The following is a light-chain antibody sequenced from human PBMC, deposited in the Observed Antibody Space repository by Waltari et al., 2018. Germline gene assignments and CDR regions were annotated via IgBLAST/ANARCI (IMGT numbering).Light chain of an antibody. V-gene: IGKV3-20*01. J-gene: IGKJ3*01. CDR2: GAS. CDR1: QVVSSSY. Sequence: EILLTQSPCTLSLSPGERATLSCRASQVVSSSYLAWYQEKPGQAPRLLIYGASSRATGIPDRFSGSGSGTDFTLTISRLEPEDFAVYYCQQYGSSPFGFGPGTKVDIK. CDR3: QQYGSSPFG.